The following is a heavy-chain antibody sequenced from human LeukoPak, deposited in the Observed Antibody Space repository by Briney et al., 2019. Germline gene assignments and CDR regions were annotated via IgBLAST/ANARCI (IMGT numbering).Heavy chain of an antibody. J-gene: IGHJ5*02. CDR2: IYHSGST. CDR1: GYSISSGYY. D-gene: IGHD1-26*01. V-gene: IGHV4-38-2*02. Sequence: KPSETLSLTCTVSGYSISSGYYWGWIRQPPGKGLEWIGSIYHSGSTYYNPSHKSRVTISVDTSKNQFSLKLASVTPADTAVYYCAREGTRWADENWFDPWGQGSLVIVSS. CDR3: AREGTRWADENWFDP.